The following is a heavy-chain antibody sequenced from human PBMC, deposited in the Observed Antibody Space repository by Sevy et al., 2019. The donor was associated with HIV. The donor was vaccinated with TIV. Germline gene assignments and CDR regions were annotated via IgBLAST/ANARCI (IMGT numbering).Heavy chain of an antibody. CDR2: ISFDGDNE. D-gene: IGHD2-15*01. V-gene: IGHV3-30*18. CDR3: AKYPRYCSRGACHSEGFFDS. Sequence: GGCLRLSCEASGFTFNNYGIHWVRQAPGTGLEWMALISFDGDNEYYTDSVKGRFIISRESSRNTVYLHMNSLRPEDTAVYYSAKYPRYCSRGACHSEGFFDSWGQGILVTVSS. CDR1: GFTFNNYG. J-gene: IGHJ4*02.